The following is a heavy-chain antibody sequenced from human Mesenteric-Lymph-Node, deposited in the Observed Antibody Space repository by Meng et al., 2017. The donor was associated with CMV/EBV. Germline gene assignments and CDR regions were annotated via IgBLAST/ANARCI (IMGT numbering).Heavy chain of an antibody. CDR1: GFTFSSYS. CDR3: AKDGGGGGAYYDFWSGYPSLYYYYGMDV. CDR2: ISSSSSYI. Sequence: GESLKISCAASGFTFSSYSMNWVRQAPGKGLEWVSSISSSSSYIYYADSVKGRFTISRDNAKNSLYLQMNSLRAEDTALYYCAKDGGGGGAYYDFWSGYPSLYYYYGMDVWGQGTTVTVSS. V-gene: IGHV3-21*04. J-gene: IGHJ6*02. D-gene: IGHD3-3*01.